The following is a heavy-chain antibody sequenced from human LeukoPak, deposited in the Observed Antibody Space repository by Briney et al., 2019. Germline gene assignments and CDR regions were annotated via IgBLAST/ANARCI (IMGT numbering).Heavy chain of an antibody. V-gene: IGHV3-21*01. J-gene: IGHJ3*02. CDR3: ANAPDDAFDI. D-gene: IGHD2-2*01. CDR1: GFTFSSYS. CDR2: ISSSSSYI. Sequence: GGSLRLSCAASGFTFSSYSMNWVRQAPGKGLEWVSSISSSSSYICYADSVKGRFTISRDNAKNSLYLQMNSLRAEDTAVYYCANAPDDAFDIWGQGTMVTVSS.